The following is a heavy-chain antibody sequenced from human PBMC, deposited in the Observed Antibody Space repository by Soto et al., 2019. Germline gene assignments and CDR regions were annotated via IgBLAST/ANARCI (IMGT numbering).Heavy chain of an antibody. V-gene: IGHV3-13*01. CDR1: GFTFSSYD. CDR2: IGTAGDT. CDR3: ARGGASSGSYYFDY. Sequence: GGSLRLSCAASGFTFSSYDMHWVRQATGKGLEWVSAIGTAGDTYYPGSVKGRFTISRENAKNSLYLQMNSLRAGDTAVYYCARGGASSGSYYFDYWGQGTLVTVSS. J-gene: IGHJ4*02. D-gene: IGHD3-10*01.